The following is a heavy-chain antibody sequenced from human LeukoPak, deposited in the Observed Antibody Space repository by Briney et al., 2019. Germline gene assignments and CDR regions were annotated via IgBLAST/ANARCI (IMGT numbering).Heavy chain of an antibody. Sequence: SETLSLTCTVSGGSISSYYWSWIRQPPGKGLEWIGYIYYSGSTNYNPSLKSRVTISVDTSKNQFSLKLSSVTAADTAVYYCARESRYSYGYWFDSWGQGALVTVSS. CDR1: GGSISSYY. CDR2: IYYSGST. D-gene: IGHD5-18*01. CDR3: ARESRYSYGYWFDS. V-gene: IGHV4-59*01. J-gene: IGHJ5*01.